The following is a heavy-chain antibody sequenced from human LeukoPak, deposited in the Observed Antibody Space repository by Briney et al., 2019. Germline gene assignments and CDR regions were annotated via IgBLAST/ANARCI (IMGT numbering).Heavy chain of an antibody. Sequence: SVKVSCKAAVDALSTSALCWGPQGPGQGLKWVGRIVPILGIANYAQKFQGKVTITADNSTSTDYMELSSLRYEDTDVYNCAWPGGAVWTGPYFDYWGQGTLVTVSS. V-gene: IGHV1-69*04. D-gene: IGHD3/OR15-3a*01. CDR1: VDALSTSA. J-gene: IGHJ4*02. CDR2: IVPILGIA. CDR3: AWPGGAVWTGPYFDY.